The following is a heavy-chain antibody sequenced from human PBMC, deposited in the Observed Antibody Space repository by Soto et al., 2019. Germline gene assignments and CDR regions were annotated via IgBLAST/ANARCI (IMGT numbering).Heavy chain of an antibody. V-gene: IGHV3-30*18. D-gene: IGHD2-15*01. CDR3: AKDRDIVVVVAAFDY. CDR2: ISYDGSNK. J-gene: IGHJ4*02. Sequence: GGSLRLSCAASGFTFSSYGMHGVRQAPGKGLEWVAVISYDGSNKYYADSVKGRFTISRDNSKNTLYLQMNSLRAEDTAVYYCAKDRDIVVVVAAFDYWGQGTLVPVSS. CDR1: GFTFSSYG.